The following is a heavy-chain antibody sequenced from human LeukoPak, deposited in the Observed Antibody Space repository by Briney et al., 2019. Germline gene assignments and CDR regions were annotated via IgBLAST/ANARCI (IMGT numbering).Heavy chain of an antibody. D-gene: IGHD4-23*01. CDR1: GFTFDDYA. CDR2: ISSSGSTI. J-gene: IGHJ3*02. CDR3: ARGSGGNYVAFDI. Sequence: PGGSLRLSCAASGFTFDDYAMHWVRQPPGKGLEWVSYISSSGSTIYYADSVKGRFTISRDNAKNSLYLQMNSLRAEDTAVYYCARGSGGNYVAFDIWGQGTMVTVSS. V-gene: IGHV3-11*04.